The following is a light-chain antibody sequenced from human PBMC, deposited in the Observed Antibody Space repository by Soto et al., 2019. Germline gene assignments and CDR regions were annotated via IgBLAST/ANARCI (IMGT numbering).Light chain of an antibody. CDR1: SSNIGSNY. CDR2: RNN. V-gene: IGLV1-47*01. J-gene: IGLJ1*01. CDR3: AAWDDSLSAHYV. Sequence: QSVLTQPPSASGTPGHRVTISCSGSSSNIGSNYVYWYQQLPGTAPKLLIYRNNQRPSGVPDRFSGSKSGTSASLAISGLRSEDEADYYCAAWDDSLSAHYVFGTGTKVTVL.